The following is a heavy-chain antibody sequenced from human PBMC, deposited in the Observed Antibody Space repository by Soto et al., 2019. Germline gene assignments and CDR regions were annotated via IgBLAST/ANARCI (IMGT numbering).Heavy chain of an antibody. CDR2: IYYSGST. Sequence: PSETLSLPCTVSGGYISSSSYYWGWIRQPPGKGLEWIGSIYYSGSTYYNPSLKSRVTISVDTSKNQFSLKLSSVTAADTAVYYCANSLSSGSYYWGYYYGMDVWGQGTTVTV. D-gene: IGHD1-26*01. V-gene: IGHV4-39*01. CDR1: GGYISSSSYY. CDR3: ANSLSSGSYYWGYYYGMDV. J-gene: IGHJ6*02.